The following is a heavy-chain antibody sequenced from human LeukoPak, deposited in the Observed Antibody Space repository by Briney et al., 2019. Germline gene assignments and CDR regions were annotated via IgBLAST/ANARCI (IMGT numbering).Heavy chain of an antibody. CDR3: ASHTYSSSPALDY. CDR2: IYHSGST. D-gene: IGHD6-6*01. Sequence: PSETLSLTCTVSGGSISSGGYYWSWIRQPPGKGLEWIGYIYHSGSTYYNPSLKSRVTISVDRSKNQFSLKLSSVTAADTAVYYCASHTYSSSPALDYWGQGTLVTVSS. CDR1: GGSISSGGYY. J-gene: IGHJ4*02. V-gene: IGHV4-30-2*01.